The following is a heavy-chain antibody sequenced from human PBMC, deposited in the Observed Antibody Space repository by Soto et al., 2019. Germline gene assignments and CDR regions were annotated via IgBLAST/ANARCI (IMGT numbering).Heavy chain of an antibody. D-gene: IGHD3-3*01. CDR1: GGTFSSYA. J-gene: IGHJ6*02. V-gene: IGHV1-69*13. CDR3: ARAVDFWSGYSTYYYYGMDV. Sequence: SVKISCKASGGTFSSYAISWLRQAPGQGLEWMGGIIPIFGTANYAQKFQGRVTITADESTSTAYMELSSLRSEDTAVYYCARAVDFWSGYSTYYYYGMDVWGQGTTVTVSS. CDR2: IIPIFGTA.